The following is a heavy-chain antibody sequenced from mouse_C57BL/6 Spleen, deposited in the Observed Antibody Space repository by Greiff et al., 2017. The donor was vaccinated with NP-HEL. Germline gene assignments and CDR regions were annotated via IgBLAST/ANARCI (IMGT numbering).Heavy chain of an antibody. D-gene: IGHD1-1*01. J-gene: IGHJ2*01. V-gene: IGHV5-17*01. CDR3: ARGGVYYGYFDY. Sequence: EVMLVESGGGLVKPRGSLKLSCAASGFTFSDYGMHWVRQAPEKGLEWVAYISSGSSTIYYADTVKGRFTISRDNAKNTLFLQMTSLRSEDTAMYYCARGGVYYGYFDYWGQGTTLTVSS. CDR1: GFTFSDYG. CDR2: ISSGSSTI.